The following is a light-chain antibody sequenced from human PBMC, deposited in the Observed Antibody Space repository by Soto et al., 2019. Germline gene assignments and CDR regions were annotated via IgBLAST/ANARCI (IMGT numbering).Light chain of an antibody. V-gene: IGKV3-20*01. CDR3: QPYNNWPLT. Sequence: EVVLTQSPGTLSLSPGERATLSCRASQNVSSKYVAWYQQIPGQTPRLLIFGASSRATGIPDRFSGSGSGTDFTLTINSLQSDDFAIYYCQPYNNWPLTFGGGTKVESK. CDR1: QNVSSKY. J-gene: IGKJ4*01. CDR2: GAS.